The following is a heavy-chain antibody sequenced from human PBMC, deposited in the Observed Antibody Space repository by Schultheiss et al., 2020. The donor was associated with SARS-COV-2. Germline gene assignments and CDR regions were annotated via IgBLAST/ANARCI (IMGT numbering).Heavy chain of an antibody. J-gene: IGHJ5*02. CDR2: IYYSGST. CDR3: ARGYSGWRSEWFDP. V-gene: IGHV4-59*12. Sequence: SETLSLTCTVSGGSISSYYWSWIRQPPGKGLEWIGYIYYSGSTNYNPSLKSRVTISVDTSKKQFSLRLRSVTAADTAVYYCARGYSGWRSEWFDPWGQGTLVTVSS. CDR1: GGSISSYY. D-gene: IGHD6-19*01.